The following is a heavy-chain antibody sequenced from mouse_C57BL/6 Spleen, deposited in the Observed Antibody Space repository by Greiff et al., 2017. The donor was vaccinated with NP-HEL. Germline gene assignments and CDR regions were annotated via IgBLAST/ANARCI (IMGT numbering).Heavy chain of an antibody. V-gene: IGHV1-50*01. D-gene: IGHD1-1*01. CDR2: IDPSDSYT. CDR1: GYTFTSYW. J-gene: IGHJ1*03. CDR3: ARRGVITTRWYFDV. Sequence: QVQLQQPGAELVKPGASVKLSCKASGYTFTSYWMQWVKQRPGQGLEWIGEIDPSDSYTNYNQKFKGKATLTVDTSSSTAYMQLSSRTSEDSAVYYCARRGVITTRWYFDVWGTGTTVTVSS.